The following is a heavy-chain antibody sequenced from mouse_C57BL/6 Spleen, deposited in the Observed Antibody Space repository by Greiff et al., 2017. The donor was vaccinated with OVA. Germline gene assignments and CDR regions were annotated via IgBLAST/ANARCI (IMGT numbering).Heavy chain of an antibody. J-gene: IGHJ2*01. Sequence: VQLQQPGAELVRPGSSVKLSCKASGYTFTSYWMHWVKQRPIQGLEWIGNIDPSDSETHYNQKFKDKATLTVDKSSSTAYMQLSSLTSEDSAVYYCARVYYYGSSYFDDWGQGTTLTVSS. D-gene: IGHD1-1*01. CDR2: IDPSDSET. CDR1: GYTFTSYW. V-gene: IGHV1-52*01. CDR3: ARVYYYGSSYFDD.